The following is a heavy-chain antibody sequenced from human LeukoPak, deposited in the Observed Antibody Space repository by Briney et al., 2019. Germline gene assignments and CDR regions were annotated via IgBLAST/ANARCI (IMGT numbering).Heavy chain of an antibody. CDR2: IDHSGST. CDR1: GGSFSGYY. J-gene: IGHJ4*02. D-gene: IGHD6-13*01. V-gene: IGHV4-34*01. CDR3: ARDTSLSSSSIPLAY. Sequence: SETLSLTCAVYGGSFSGYYWSWIRQPPGKGLEWIGEIDHSGSTNYNPSLKSRVTISVDTSKNQFSLKLSSVTAADTAVYYCARDTSLSSSSIPLAYWGQGTLVTVSS.